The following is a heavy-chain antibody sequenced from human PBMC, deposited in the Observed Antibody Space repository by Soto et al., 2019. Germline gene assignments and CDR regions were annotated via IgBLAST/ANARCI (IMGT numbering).Heavy chain of an antibody. J-gene: IGHJ4*02. V-gene: IGHV3-30*18. CDR2: ISYDGSNK. D-gene: IGHD6-19*01. Sequence: GGSLRLSCAASGFTFSSYGMHWVRQAPGKGLEWVAVISYDGSNKYYADSVKGRFTISRDNSKNTLYLQMNSLRAEDTAVYYCAKDGKWATGTKAVAGTYFDYWGQGTLVTVSS. CDR1: GFTFSSYG. CDR3: AKDGKWATGTKAVAGTYFDY.